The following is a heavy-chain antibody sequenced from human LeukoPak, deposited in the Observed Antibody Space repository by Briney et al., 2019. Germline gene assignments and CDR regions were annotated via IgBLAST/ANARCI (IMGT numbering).Heavy chain of an antibody. Sequence: PWGSLRLSCAASGFTFSSYSMSWVRQAPGKGLEWVSAISGSGGSTYYADSVKGRFTISRDNSKNTLYLQMNSLRAEDTAVYYCARGRIVVVPEGRRGYSYGPLCYWGQGTLVTVSS. D-gene: IGHD2-2*01. CDR3: ARGRIVVVPEGRRGYSYGPLCY. V-gene: IGHV3-23*01. CDR1: GFTFSSYS. J-gene: IGHJ4*02. CDR2: ISGSGGST.